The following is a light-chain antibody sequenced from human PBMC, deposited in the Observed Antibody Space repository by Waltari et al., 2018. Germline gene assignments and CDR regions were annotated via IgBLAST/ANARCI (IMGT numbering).Light chain of an antibody. J-gene: IGKJ1*01. Sequence: DIQMTQSPSPLSASVGERVTITCRASQSISSWLAWYQQKPGKAPKLLIYDASSLESGVPSRFSGSGSGTEFTLTISSLQPDDFATYYCQQYNSYLWTFGQGTKVEIK. CDR2: DAS. CDR1: QSISSW. CDR3: QQYNSYLWT. V-gene: IGKV1-5*01.